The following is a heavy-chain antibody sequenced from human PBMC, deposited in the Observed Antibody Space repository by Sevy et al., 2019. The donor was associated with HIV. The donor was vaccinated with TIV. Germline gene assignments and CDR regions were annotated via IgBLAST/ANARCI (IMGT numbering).Heavy chain of an antibody. D-gene: IGHD3-9*01. J-gene: IGHJ4*02. Sequence: SETLSLTCAVYGGSFSGYYWSWIRQPPGKGLEWIGEINHSGSTNYNPSLKSRVTISVDTSKNQFSLRLSSVTAADTAVYYCAREWPRYDILTGYYPSYYYDSSAVDYWGQGTLVTVSS. V-gene: IGHV4-34*01. CDR3: AREWPRYDILTGYYPSYYYDSSAVDY. CDR2: INHSGST. CDR1: GGSFSGYY.